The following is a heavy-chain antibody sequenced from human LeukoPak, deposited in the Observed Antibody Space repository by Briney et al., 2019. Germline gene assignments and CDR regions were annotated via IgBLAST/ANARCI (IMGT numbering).Heavy chain of an antibody. V-gene: IGHV1-3*01. CDR1: GYTFTSCA. J-gene: IGHJ4*02. CDR2: INAGNGNT. D-gene: IGHD6-13*01. CDR3: ARETPVSDSSL. Sequence: ASVKVSCKASGYTFTSCAMHWVRQAPGQRLEWMVWINAGNGNTKYSQKFQGRVTITRDTSASTAYMELSSLRSEDTAVYYCARETPVSDSSLWGQGTLVTVSS.